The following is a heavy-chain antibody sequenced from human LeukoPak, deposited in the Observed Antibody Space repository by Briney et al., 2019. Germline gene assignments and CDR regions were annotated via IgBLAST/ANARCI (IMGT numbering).Heavy chain of an antibody. CDR1: GFTFSSYG. V-gene: IGHV3-30*02. CDR2: IRYDGSNK. CDR3: AKDGSRSYYYYMDV. J-gene: IGHJ6*03. Sequence: GGSLRLSCAASGFTFSSYGMHWVRQAPGKGPEWVAFIRYDGSNKYYADSVKGRFTISRDNSKNTLYLQMNSLRAEDTAVYYCAKDGSRSYYYYMDVWGKGTTVTISS.